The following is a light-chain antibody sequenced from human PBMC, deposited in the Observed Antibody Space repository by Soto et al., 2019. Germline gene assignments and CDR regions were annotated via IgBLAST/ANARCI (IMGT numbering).Light chain of an antibody. Sequence: DVVMSQSPLSLAVSPGESASISCRSSQGLLHVNGYNYLDWYVQKPGQSPQLLIYFGSIRASGVPDRFSGSGSGSDFKLQISRVEAEDVGVYYCMEDLETPFTFGPGTTADIK. V-gene: IGKV2-28*01. CDR2: FGS. J-gene: IGKJ3*01. CDR1: QGLLHVNGYNY. CDR3: MEDLETPFT.